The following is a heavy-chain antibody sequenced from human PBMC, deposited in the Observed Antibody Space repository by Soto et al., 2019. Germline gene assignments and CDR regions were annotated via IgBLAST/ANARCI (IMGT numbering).Heavy chain of an antibody. V-gene: IGHV4-59*01. CDR3: ARDKGLDY. Sequence: PSETLSLTCTVSGGYISSYYWSWIRQPPGKGLEWIGYIYYSGSTNYNPSLKSRVTISVDTSKNQFSLKLSSVTAADTAVYYCARDKGLDYWGQGTLVTVSS. J-gene: IGHJ4*02. CDR1: GGYISSYY. CDR2: IYYSGST.